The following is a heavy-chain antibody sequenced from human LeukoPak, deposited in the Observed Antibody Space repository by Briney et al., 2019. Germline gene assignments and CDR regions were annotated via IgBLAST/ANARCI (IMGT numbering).Heavy chain of an antibody. CDR2: IYYSGST. D-gene: IGHD3-10*01. CDR3: ASTNSYYYGSGSNYYYGMDV. J-gene: IGHJ6*02. Sequence: PSETLSLTCTVSGGSISSGGYYWSWIRQHAGKGLEWIVYIYYSGSTYYNPSLKSRVTISVDTSKNQFSLKLSSVTAADTAVYYCASTNSYYYGSGSNYYYGMDVWGQGTTVTVSS. CDR1: GGSISSGGYY. V-gene: IGHV4-31*03.